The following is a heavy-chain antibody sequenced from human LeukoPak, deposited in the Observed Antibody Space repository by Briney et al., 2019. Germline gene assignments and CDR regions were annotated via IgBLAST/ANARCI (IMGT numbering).Heavy chain of an antibody. CDR2: IYYSGST. D-gene: IGHD4-17*01. J-gene: IGHJ5*02. V-gene: IGHV4-59*11. CDR1: GGSISSHY. CDR3: ARGGTTVTPGLLWFDP. Sequence: SETLSLTCSVSGGSISSHYWSWIRQPPGKGLEWIGYIYYSGSTKYSPSLKSRVTISVDTSKNQFSLKLSSVTAADTAVYYCARGGTTVTPGLLWFDPWGQGTLVTVSS.